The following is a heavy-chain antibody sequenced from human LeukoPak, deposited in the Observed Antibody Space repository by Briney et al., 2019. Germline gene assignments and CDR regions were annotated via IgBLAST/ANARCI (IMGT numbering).Heavy chain of an antibody. V-gene: IGHV3-23*01. CDR3: AKGLSPEYYYGSGSSIHPFDY. CDR1: GFTFSGYA. CDR2: ISGSGDST. J-gene: IGHJ4*02. D-gene: IGHD3-10*01. Sequence: GGSLRLSCAASGFTFSGYAMSWVRQAPGKGLGWVSAISGSGDSTYYADSVKGRFTISRDNSKNTLYLQMNSLRAEDTAAYYCAKGLSPEYYYGSGSSIHPFDYWGQGTLVTVSS.